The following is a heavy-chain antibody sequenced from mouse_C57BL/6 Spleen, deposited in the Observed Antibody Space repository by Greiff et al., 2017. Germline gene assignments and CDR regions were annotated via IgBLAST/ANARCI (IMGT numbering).Heavy chain of an antibody. CDR1: GYTFTSYW. V-gene: IGHV1-69*01. CDR2: IDPSDSYT. D-gene: IGHD2-1*01. Sequence: VQLQQSGAELVMPGASVKLSCKASGYTFTSYWMHWVKQRPGQGLEWIGEIDPSDSYTNYNQKFKGKSTLTVDKSSSTAYTQLSSLTSEDSAVYYCARGRYGNYDYFDYWGQGTTLTVSS. J-gene: IGHJ2*01. CDR3: ARGRYGNYDYFDY.